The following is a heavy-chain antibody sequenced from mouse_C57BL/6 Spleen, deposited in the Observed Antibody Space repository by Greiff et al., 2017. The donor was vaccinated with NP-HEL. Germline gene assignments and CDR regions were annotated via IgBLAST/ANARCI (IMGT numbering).Heavy chain of an antibody. CDR3: TRRYYGSSYDFDY. V-gene: IGHV1-5*01. CDR1: GYTFTSYW. CDR2: IYPGNSDA. J-gene: IGHJ2*01. Sequence: EVQLQQSGTVLARPGASVKMSCKTSGYTFTSYWMHWVKQRPGRGLEWIGAIYPGNSDASYNQKFKGKAKLTAVTSASTAYMELSSLTTADYAVYYCTRRYYGSSYDFDYWGQGTTLTVSS. D-gene: IGHD1-1*01.